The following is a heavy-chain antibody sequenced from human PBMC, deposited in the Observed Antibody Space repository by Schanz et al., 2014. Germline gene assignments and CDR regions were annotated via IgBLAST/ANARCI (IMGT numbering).Heavy chain of an antibody. CDR1: GFTFSSYA. CDR3: ARDRQQLVGRIGYYYGMDV. J-gene: IGHJ6*02. Sequence: EVQVVESGGGLVQPGGSLRLSCAASGFTFSSYAMSWVRQAPGKGLEWVSGMSGSGSTADYADSVKGRFTISRDNSKNTLYLQMNSLRAEDTAVYYCARDRQQLVGRIGYYYGMDVWGQGTTVTVSS. CDR2: MSGSGSTA. D-gene: IGHD6-13*01. V-gene: IGHV3-23*04.